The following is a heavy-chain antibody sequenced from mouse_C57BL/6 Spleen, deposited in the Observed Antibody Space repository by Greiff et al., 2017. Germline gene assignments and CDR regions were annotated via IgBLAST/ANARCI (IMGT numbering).Heavy chain of an antibody. V-gene: IGHV5-12*01. D-gene: IGHD2-10*01. CDR3: ARPLLTGYYAMDY. J-gene: IGHJ4*01. CDR2: ISNGGGST. Sequence: EVKLMESGGGLVQPGGSLKLSCAASGFTFSDYYMYWVRQTPEKRLEWVAYISNGGGSTYYPDTVKGRFTISRDNAKNTLYLQMSRLKSEDTAMYYCARPLLTGYYAMDYWGQGTSVTVSA. CDR1: GFTFSDYY.